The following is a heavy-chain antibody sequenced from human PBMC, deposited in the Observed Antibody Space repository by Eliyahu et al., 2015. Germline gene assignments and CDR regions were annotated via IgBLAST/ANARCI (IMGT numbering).Heavy chain of an antibody. J-gene: IGHJ4*02. CDR3: TTLSSSSLFPFDY. CDR2: IKSKTDGGTT. V-gene: IGHV3-15*01. CDR1: GFXXXXXW. D-gene: IGHD6-6*01. Sequence: EVQLVESGGGLVKPGGSLRLSCAASGFXXXXXWMSXVRQAPGKGPEWVGRIKSKTDGGTTDYAAPVKGRFTISRDDSKNTLYLQMNSLKTEDTAVYYCTTLSSSSLFPFDYWGQGTLVTVSS.